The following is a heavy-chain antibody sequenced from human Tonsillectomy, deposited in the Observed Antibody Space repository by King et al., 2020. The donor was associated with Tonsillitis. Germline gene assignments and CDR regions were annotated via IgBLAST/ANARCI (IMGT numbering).Heavy chain of an antibody. J-gene: IGHJ2*01. CDR3: ARDLLGWYFDL. Sequence: LQESGPGLVKPSETLSLTCTVSGGSISSYYWSWIRQPPGKGLEWIGYIYYSGSTNYNPSLKSRVTISVDTSKNQFSLRLSSVTAADTAVYYCARDLLGWYFDLWGRGTLVTVSS. V-gene: IGHV4-59*01. CDR2: IYYSGST. D-gene: IGHD2-15*01. CDR1: GGSISSYY.